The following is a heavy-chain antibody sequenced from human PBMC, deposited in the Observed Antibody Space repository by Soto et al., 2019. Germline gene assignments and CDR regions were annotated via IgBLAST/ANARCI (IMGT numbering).Heavy chain of an antibody. J-gene: IGHJ4*02. CDR2: IIPIFGTA. D-gene: IGHD3-3*01. Sequence: QVQLVQSGAEVKKPGSSVKVSCKASGGTFSSYAISWVRQAPGQGLEWMGGIIPIFGTANYAQKFQGRVTITADKSTSTAYMELSSLRSEDTAVYYCARGNTYYDFWSGSYYFDYWGQGTLVTVSS. V-gene: IGHV1-69*06. CDR1: GGTFSSYA. CDR3: ARGNTYYDFWSGSYYFDY.